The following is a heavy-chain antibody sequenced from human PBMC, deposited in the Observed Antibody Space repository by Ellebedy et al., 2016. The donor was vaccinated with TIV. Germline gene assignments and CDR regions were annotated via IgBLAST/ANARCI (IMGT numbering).Heavy chain of an antibody. CDR2: LSDSGGTT. D-gene: IGHD3-9*01. J-gene: IGHJ6*02. Sequence: GGSLRLXXAASGFTFSSYAMSWVRQAPGKGLEWVSVLSDSGGTTYYADSVKGRFTISRDNSKNTVYLQMNSLRAEDTAVYYCAKVQGNILTGYFDPPFYYYAMGVWGQGTTVTVSS. CDR3: AKVQGNILTGYFDPPFYYYAMGV. CDR1: GFTFSSYA. V-gene: IGHV3-23*01.